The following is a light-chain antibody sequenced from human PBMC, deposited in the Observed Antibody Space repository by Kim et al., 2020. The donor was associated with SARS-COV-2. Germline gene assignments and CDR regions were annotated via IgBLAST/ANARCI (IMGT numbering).Light chain of an antibody. Sequence: GQKVNISCSGSGSNIGNDYVSWYQHLPRRAPKLLIYDNNKRPSGIPDRFSGSKSGTSATLGITGLQTGDEADYYCGTWDSSLSLVVFGGGTQLTVL. CDR1: GSNIGNDY. CDR2: DNN. J-gene: IGLJ2*01. V-gene: IGLV1-51*01. CDR3: GTWDSSLSLVV.